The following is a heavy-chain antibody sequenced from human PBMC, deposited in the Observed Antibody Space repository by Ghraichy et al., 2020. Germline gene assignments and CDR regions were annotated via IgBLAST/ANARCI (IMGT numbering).Heavy chain of an antibody. J-gene: IGHJ4*02. V-gene: IGHV4-31*03. CDR1: GGSISSGGYY. CDR2: IYYSGST. Sequence: SQTLSLTCTVSGGSISSGGYYWSWIRQHPGKGLEWIGYIYYSGSTYYNPSLKSRVTISVDTSKNQFSLKLSSVTAADTAVYYCARERLYTAMAHRVFDYWGQGTLVTVSS. CDR3: ARERLYTAMAHRVFDY. D-gene: IGHD5-18*01.